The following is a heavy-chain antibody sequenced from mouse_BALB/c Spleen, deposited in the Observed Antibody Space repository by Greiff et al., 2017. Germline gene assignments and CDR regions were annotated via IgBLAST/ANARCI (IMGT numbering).Heavy chain of an antibody. CDR1: GFAFSSYD. J-gene: IGHJ4*01. CDR3: ARRHYGNYIYAMDY. CDR2: ISSGGGST. D-gene: IGHD2-1*01. Sequence: EVKLMESGGGLVKPGGSLKLSCAASGFAFSSYDMSWVRQTPEKRLEWVAYISSGGGSTYYPDTVKGRFTISRDNAKNTLYLQMSSLKSEDTAMYYCARRHYGNYIYAMDYWGQGTSVTVSS. V-gene: IGHV5-12-1*01.